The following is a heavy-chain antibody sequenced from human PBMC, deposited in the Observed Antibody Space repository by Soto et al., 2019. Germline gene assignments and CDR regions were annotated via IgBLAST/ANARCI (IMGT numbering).Heavy chain of an antibody. D-gene: IGHD1-1*01. Sequence: SGTLSLTCAVSGGSFTSNNRWSCVRHPPGQGLEWFAEIYRAGTTNDNPSLKSRTTITLNKSENQFSLKETSLAAAATAVYYGASRAPGRTVVFCGQGTLVTVSS. CDR1: GGSFTSNNR. V-gene: IGHV4-4*02. CDR2: IYRAGTT. CDR3: ASRAPGRTVVF. J-gene: IGHJ4*02.